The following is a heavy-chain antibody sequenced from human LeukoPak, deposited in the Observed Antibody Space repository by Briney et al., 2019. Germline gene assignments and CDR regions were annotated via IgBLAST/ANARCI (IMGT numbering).Heavy chain of an antibody. J-gene: IGHJ4*02. CDR1: GFTFSDYY. Sequence: PGGSQRLSCAASGFTFSDYYMSWIRQAPGKGLEWVSYISSSGSTIYYADSVKGRFTISRDNAKNSLYLQMNSLRAEDTAVYYCARPGDYGDYVFRPGGIDYWGQGTLVTVSS. V-gene: IGHV3-11*01. CDR3: ARPGDYGDYVFRPGGIDY. CDR2: ISSSGSTI. D-gene: IGHD4-17*01.